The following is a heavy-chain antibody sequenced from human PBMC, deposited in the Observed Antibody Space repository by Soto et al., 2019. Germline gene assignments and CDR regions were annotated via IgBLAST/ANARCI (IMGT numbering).Heavy chain of an antibody. CDR1: GGSISSYY. V-gene: IGHV4-59*08. CDR2: IYYSGST. J-gene: IGHJ4*02. D-gene: IGHD6-19*01. Sequence: QVQLQESGPGLVKPSETLSLTCTVSGGSISSYYWSWIRQPPGKGLEWIGYIYYSGSTNYNPSLKSRVTISVDTSKNQFSLKLSSVTAEDTAVYYCARHVQWLVNFDYWGQGTLVTVSS. CDR3: ARHVQWLVNFDY.